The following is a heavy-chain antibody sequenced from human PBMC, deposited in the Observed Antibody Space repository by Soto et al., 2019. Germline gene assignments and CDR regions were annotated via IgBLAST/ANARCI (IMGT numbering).Heavy chain of an antibody. V-gene: IGHV1-18*01. CDR3: GRDGSGGIIDS. CDR1: GYTFTGYG. D-gene: IGHD2-15*01. Sequence: QVQLVQSGAEVKKPGASVKVSCKTSGYTFTGYGINWVRQAPGHGLEWMGWISVFNGNTKYGQNIQDRVNMTTDTSTSTAYMELRSLRSDDTAVYICGRDGSGGIIDSWGQGTMLIVSS. CDR2: ISVFNGNT. J-gene: IGHJ3*01.